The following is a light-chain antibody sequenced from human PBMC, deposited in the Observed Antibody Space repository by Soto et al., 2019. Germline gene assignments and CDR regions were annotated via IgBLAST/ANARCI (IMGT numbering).Light chain of an antibody. V-gene: IGLV2-14*01. CDR1: SSDVGIYNY. CDR3: TSFTTSNTLV. J-gene: IGLJ1*01. CDR2: EVY. Sequence: QSALTQPASVSGSPGQSITISCTGTSSDVGIYNYVSWYQQHPGKAPKLIICEVYNRPSGVSNRFSGSKSGNTASLTISGLRPEDEADYYCTSFTTSNTLVFGTGTQVTVL.